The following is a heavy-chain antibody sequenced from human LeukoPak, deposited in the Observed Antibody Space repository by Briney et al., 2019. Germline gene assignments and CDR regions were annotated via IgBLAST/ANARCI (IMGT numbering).Heavy chain of an antibody. D-gene: IGHD6-13*01. Sequence: PSETLSLTCTVSGGSISSYYWSWIRRPAGKGLEWIGRIYTSGSTNYNPSLKSRVTMSVDTSKNQFPLKLSSVTAADTAVYYCARGSVGSSSPWFDPWGQGTLVTVSS. CDR3: ARGSVGSSSPWFDP. V-gene: IGHV4-4*07. CDR1: GGSISSYY. J-gene: IGHJ5*02. CDR2: IYTSGST.